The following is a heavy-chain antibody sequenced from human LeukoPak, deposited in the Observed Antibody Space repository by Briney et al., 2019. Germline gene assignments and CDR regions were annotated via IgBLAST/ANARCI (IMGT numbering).Heavy chain of an antibody. J-gene: IGHJ4*02. Sequence: GGSLRLSCAASGFTFSSYAMSWVRQAPRKGLEWVSAISGSGGSTYYADSVKGRFTISRDNSKNTLYLQMNSLRAEDTAVYYCAKDKVPGIAVAGRLGYWGQGTLVTVSS. V-gene: IGHV3-23*01. CDR3: AKDKVPGIAVAGRLGY. CDR1: GFTFSSYA. CDR2: ISGSGGST. D-gene: IGHD6-19*01.